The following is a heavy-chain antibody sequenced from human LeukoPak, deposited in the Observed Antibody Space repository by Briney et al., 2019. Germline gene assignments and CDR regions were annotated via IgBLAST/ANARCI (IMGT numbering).Heavy chain of an antibody. D-gene: IGHD6-19*01. CDR1: GGSISSSSYY. J-gene: IGHJ4*02. CDR2: IFYSGNT. Sequence: SETLSLTCTVSGGSISSSSYYWGWIRQPPGKGLEWTGNIFYSGNTYYNPSLKSRVTISVDTSKNQFSLKLSSVTAADTAVYYCARLSYSSGWHFDYWGQGTLVTVSS. V-gene: IGHV4-39*01. CDR3: ARLSYSSGWHFDY.